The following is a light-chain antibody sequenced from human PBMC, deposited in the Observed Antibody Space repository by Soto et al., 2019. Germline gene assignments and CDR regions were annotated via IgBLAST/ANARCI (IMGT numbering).Light chain of an antibody. Sequence: EIVFTQSPGTLSLSPGESATLSCRASQTVSTNFLAWYQQKPGQAPRLLIYGASSRATGTPDRFSGSGSGTDFTLTISRLEPEDFGVFFCQQYGNSPLTVGQGTKVDIK. CDR3: QQYGNSPLT. CDR2: GAS. CDR1: QTVSTNF. J-gene: IGKJ1*01. V-gene: IGKV3-20*01.